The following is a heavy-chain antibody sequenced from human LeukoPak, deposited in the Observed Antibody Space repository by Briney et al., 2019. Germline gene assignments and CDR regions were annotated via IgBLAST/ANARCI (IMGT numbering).Heavy chain of an antibody. CDR3: ARRSYNSPLRY. Sequence: PSETLSLTCAVYGGSFSGYYWSWIRQPPGKGLEWIGETNHSGSTNYNPSLKSRVTISVDTSKNQFSLKLSSVTAADTAVYYCARRSYNSPLRYWGQGTLVTVSS. V-gene: IGHV4-34*01. D-gene: IGHD3-10*01. J-gene: IGHJ4*02. CDR2: TNHSGST. CDR1: GGSFSGYY.